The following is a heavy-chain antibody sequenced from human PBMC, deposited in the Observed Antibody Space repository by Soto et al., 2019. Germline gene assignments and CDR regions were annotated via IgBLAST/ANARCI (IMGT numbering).Heavy chain of an antibody. CDR3: ARGGYEWLDYYYSYGMDV. J-gene: IGHJ6*02. D-gene: IGHD6-19*01. CDR2: ISYDGSNK. V-gene: IGHV3-30-3*01. Sequence: GGSLRLSCAASGFTFSSYAMHWVRQAPGKGLEWVAVISYDGSNKYYADSVKGRFTISRDNSKNTLYLQMNSLRAEDAAVYYCARGGYEWLDYYYSYGMDVWGQGTTVTVSS. CDR1: GFTFSSYA.